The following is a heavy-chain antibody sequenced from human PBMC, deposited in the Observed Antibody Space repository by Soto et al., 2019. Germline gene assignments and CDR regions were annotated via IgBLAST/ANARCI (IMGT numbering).Heavy chain of an antibody. Sequence: SETLSLTCTVSGGSISSGGYYWSWIRQHPGKGLEWIGYIYYSGSTYYNPSLKSRVTISVDTSKNQFSLKLSSVTAADTAVYYCARAPGTYYYGSGSYYTLDYWGQGTLFTGSS. V-gene: IGHV4-31*03. CDR3: ARAPGTYYYGSGSYYTLDY. CDR1: GGSISSGGYY. D-gene: IGHD3-10*01. J-gene: IGHJ4*02. CDR2: IYYSGST.